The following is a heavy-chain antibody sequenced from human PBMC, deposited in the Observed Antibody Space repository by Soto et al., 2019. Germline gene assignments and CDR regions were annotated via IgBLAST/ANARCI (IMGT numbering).Heavy chain of an antibody. V-gene: IGHV1-18*01. Sequence: ASVKVSCKASGYTFTSYGISWVRQAPGQGLEWMGWISAYNGNTNYAQKLQGRVTMTTDTSTSTAYMELRSLRSDDTAVYYCARDYNCSGGNCYPGIDYWGQGTLVTVSS. CDR1: GYTFTSYG. D-gene: IGHD2-15*01. J-gene: IGHJ4*01. CDR3: ARDYNCSGGNCYPGIDY. CDR2: ISAYNGNT.